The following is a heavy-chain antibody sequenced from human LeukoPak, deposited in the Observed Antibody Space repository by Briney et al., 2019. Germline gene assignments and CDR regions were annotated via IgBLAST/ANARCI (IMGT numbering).Heavy chain of an antibody. D-gene: IGHD2-21*01. CDR2: FDHEDGET. CDR3: ATTWVFRRQGYYMDG. V-gene: IGHV1-24*01. CDR1: GYTLTELS. Sequence: GASVKVSCKVSGYTLTELSMHWVRQAPGKGLAWMGGFDHEDGETIYAQKFQGRVTMTEDTSTDTAYMELSSLRSEDTAVYYCATTWVFRRQGYYMDGWGKGTTVTVSS. J-gene: IGHJ6*03.